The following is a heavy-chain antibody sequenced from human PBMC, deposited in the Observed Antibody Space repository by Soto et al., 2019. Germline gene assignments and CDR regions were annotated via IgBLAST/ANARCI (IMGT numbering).Heavy chain of an antibody. V-gene: IGHV3-21*06. Sequence: EVQLVESGGGLVKAGGSLRLFCTASGFTFRNYNMNWVRQAPGKGLEWVSSISTGGGCRFYADSVKGRFTICRDNAQNSLFLQIDSPRAEDTAVYYCARDIASPGGDYFDSWGQGTLVTVSS. CDR1: GFTFRNYN. CDR2: ISTGGGCR. J-gene: IGHJ4*02. CDR3: ARDIASPGGDYFDS. D-gene: IGHD2-21*01.